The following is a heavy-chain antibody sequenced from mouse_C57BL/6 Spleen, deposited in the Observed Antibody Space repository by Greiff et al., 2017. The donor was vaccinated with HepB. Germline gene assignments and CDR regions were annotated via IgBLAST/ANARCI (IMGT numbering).Heavy chain of an antibody. Sequence: VQLQQSGAELVRPGASVKLSCTASGFNIKDYYMHWVKQRPEQGLEWIGRIDPEDGDTEYAPKFQGKATMTADTSSNTAYLQLSSLTSEDTAVYYCTPPLGDYYGSSYRYFDVWGTGTTVTVSS. J-gene: IGHJ1*03. CDR3: TPPLGDYYGSSYRYFDV. D-gene: IGHD1-1*01. CDR2: IDPEDGDT. CDR1: GFNIKDYY. V-gene: IGHV14-1*01.